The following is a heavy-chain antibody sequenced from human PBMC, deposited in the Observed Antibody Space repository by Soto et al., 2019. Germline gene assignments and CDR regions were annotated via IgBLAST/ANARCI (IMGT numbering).Heavy chain of an antibody. CDR2: ISSSSSYI. Sequence: GGSLRLSCAASGFTFSSYSMNWVRQAPGKGLEWVSSISSSSSYIYYADSVKGRFTISRDNAKNSLYLQMNSLRAEDTAVYYCAGIRTGYSSGWYVNLIDYWGQGTLVTVSS. J-gene: IGHJ4*02. CDR3: AGIRTGYSSGWYVNLIDY. CDR1: GFTFSSYS. D-gene: IGHD6-19*01. V-gene: IGHV3-21*01.